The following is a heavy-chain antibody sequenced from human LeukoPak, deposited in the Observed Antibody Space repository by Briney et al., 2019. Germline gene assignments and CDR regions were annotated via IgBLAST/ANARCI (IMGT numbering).Heavy chain of an antibody. D-gene: IGHD3-10*01. CDR2: IYYSGST. CDR3: ARDSAVVYYGSGSYFDY. CDR1: GGSISSSSYY. V-gene: IGHV4-39*07. J-gene: IGHJ4*02. Sequence: SETLSLTCTVSGGSISSSSYYWGWIRQPPGKGLEWIGSIYYSGSTYYNPSLKSRVTISVDTSKNQFSLKLSSVTAADTAVYYCARDSAVVYYGSGSYFDYWGQGTLVTVSS.